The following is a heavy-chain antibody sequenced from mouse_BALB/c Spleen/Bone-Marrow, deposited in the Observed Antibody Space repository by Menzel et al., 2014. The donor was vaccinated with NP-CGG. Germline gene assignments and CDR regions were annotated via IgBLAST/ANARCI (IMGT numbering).Heavy chain of an antibody. V-gene: IGHV14-3*02. CDR1: GFNIKDTY. Sequence: EVQLQQSGAELVKPGASVKLSCTAPGFNIKDTYMHWVKQRPEQGLEWIGRIDPANGNTKYDPKFQGKATITADTSSNTDFLQLSSLTSEDTAVYYCATMITDWYFDVWGAGTTVTGSS. J-gene: IGHJ1*01. CDR3: ATMITDWYFDV. CDR2: IDPANGNT. D-gene: IGHD2-4*01.